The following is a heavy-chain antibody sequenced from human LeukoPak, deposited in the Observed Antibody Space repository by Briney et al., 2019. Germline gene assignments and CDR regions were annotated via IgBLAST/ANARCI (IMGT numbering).Heavy chain of an antibody. J-gene: IGHJ4*02. V-gene: IGHV3-23*01. CDR2: ISGSGGGT. D-gene: IGHD6-19*01. CDR3: AKGPPQTQWLVPASFDY. Sequence: GGSLRLSCAASGFTFSSYAMSWVRQAPGKGLEWVSTISGSGGGTYYADSVKGRFTISRDNSKNTLYLQMNSLRAEDTAVYYCAKGPPQTQWLVPASFDYWGQGTLVTVSS. CDR1: GFTFSSYA.